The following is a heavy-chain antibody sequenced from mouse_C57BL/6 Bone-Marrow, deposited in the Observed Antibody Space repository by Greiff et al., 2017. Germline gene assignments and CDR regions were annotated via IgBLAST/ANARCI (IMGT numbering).Heavy chain of an antibody. CDR3: ASLGLWYFDV. V-gene: IGHV1-59*01. D-gene: IGHD4-1*01. CDR2: IDPSDSYT. Sequence: VQLQRPGAELVRPGTSVKLSCKASGYTFTSYWMHWVKQRPGQGLEWIGVIDPSDSYTNYNQKFKGKATLTVDTSSSTAYMQLSSLTSEDSAVYYCASLGLWYFDVWGTGTTVTVSS. J-gene: IGHJ1*03. CDR1: GYTFTSYW.